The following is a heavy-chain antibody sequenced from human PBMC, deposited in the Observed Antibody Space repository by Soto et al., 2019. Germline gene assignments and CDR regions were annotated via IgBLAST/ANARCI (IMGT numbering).Heavy chain of an antibody. Sequence: EVQLVESGGGLVQPGGSLRLFCAASGFSFSSHSMKWVRQAPGKGLEWVSYISSSGSTIYYADSVKGRFTISRDNAKNSLYLQMNSLRDDDTAVYYCARGRGYCGGTNCYLDYWGQGALVTVSS. V-gene: IGHV3-48*02. D-gene: IGHD2-21*01. CDR1: GFSFSSHS. CDR3: ARGRGYCGGTNCYLDY. J-gene: IGHJ4*02. CDR2: ISSSGSTI.